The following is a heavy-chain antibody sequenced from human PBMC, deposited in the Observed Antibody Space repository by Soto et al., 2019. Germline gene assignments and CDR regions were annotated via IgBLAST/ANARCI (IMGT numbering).Heavy chain of an antibody. CDR3: DRVPDY. CDR1: GGSISSGGYS. V-gene: IGHV4-30-2*01. Sequence: QLQLQESGSGLVKPSQTLSLTCAVSGGSISSGGYSWSWMRQPPGKGLEWIGYIYHSGSTYDNPSLKSRVTIAGDRSKNQCSLKLSSVTAADTAVYYCDRVPDYWGQGTLVTVSS. J-gene: IGHJ4*02. CDR2: IYHSGST.